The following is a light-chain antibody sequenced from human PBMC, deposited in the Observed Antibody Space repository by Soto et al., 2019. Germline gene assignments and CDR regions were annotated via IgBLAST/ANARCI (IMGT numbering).Light chain of an antibody. CDR2: GAS. CDR1: QSVSSN. J-gene: IGKJ2*01. CDR3: QQYNKRTPYT. V-gene: IGKV3-15*01. Sequence: EIVMTQSPANLSVSPGERATLSCRASQSVSSNLAWYQQKPGQGPRRLIYGASTKATGIPARFSGSGSWTDFTLTISSLQSEDFAVYYCQQYNKRTPYTFGQATKVEIK.